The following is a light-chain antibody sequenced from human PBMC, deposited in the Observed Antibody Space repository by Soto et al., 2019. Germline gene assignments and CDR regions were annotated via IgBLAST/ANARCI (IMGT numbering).Light chain of an antibody. V-gene: IGLV2-14*01. CDR2: EVT. Sequence: QSVLTQPASVSGSPGQSITISCTGTSSDVGGYNYVSWYQHHPGKAPKLMIYEVTKRPSGVSNRFSGSKSGNTASLTISGIQAEDEADYYCTSYTRSSPYVFGTGTQLTVL. CDR3: TSYTRSSPYV. CDR1: SSDVGGYNY. J-gene: IGLJ1*01.